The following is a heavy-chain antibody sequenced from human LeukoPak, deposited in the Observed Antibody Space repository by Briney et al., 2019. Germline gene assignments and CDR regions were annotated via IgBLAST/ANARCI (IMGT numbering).Heavy chain of an antibody. CDR1: GFTFSSYW. J-gene: IGHJ5*02. D-gene: IGHD4-11*01. Sequence: GGSLRLSCAASGFTFSSYWMSWVRQAPGKGLEWVANIKQDGSEKYYVDSVKGRFTISRDNAKNSLYLQMNSLQTADTAVYYCATDSYDYTWGQGTLVTVSS. CDR3: ATDSYDYT. CDR2: IKQDGSEK. V-gene: IGHV3-7*03.